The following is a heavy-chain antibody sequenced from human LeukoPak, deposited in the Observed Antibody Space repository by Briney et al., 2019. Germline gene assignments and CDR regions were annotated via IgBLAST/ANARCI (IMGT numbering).Heavy chain of an antibody. V-gene: IGHV4-39*07. J-gene: IGHJ4*02. CDR3: ARDEGYDFWSGYYVGGGFDY. CDR2: IHTSGST. Sequence: PSETLSLTCTVSGGSISSSSYYWGWIRQPPGKELEWIGRIHTSGSTNYNPSLKSRVTISVDTSKNQFSLKLSSVTAADTAVYYCARDEGYDFWSGYYVGGGFDYWGQGTLVTVSS. CDR1: GGSISSSSYY. D-gene: IGHD3-3*01.